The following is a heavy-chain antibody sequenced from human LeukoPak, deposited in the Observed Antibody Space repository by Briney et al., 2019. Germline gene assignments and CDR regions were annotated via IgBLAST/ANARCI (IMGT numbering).Heavy chain of an antibody. CDR3: AKDKSGRSSSWSHFDY. CDR2: ISWNSGSI. Sequence: QTGGSLRLPCAASGFTFDDYAMHWVRQAPGKGLEWVSGISWNSGSIGYADSVKGRFTISRDNAKNSLYLQMNSLRAEDTALYYCAKDKSGRSSSWSHFDYWGQGTLVTVSS. J-gene: IGHJ4*02. V-gene: IGHV3-9*01. CDR1: GFTFDDYA. D-gene: IGHD6-13*01.